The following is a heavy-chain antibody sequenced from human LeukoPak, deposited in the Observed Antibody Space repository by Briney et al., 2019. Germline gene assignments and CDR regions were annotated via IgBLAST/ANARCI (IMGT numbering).Heavy chain of an antibody. Sequence: ASVRVSCKASGYTFTGYYMHWVRQAPGQGLEWMGWINPNSGGTNYAQKFQGRVTMTRDTSISTAYMELSRLRSDDTAVYYCARDRGVDYCSGGSCSHYYYYMDVWGKGTTVTISS. CDR1: GYTFTGYY. CDR2: INPNSGGT. V-gene: IGHV1-2*02. D-gene: IGHD2-15*01. J-gene: IGHJ6*03. CDR3: ARDRGVDYCSGGSCSHYYYYMDV.